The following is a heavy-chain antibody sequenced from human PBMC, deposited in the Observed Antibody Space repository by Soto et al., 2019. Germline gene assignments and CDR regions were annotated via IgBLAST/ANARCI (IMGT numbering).Heavy chain of an antibody. CDR1: GYTFTSYG. V-gene: IGHV1-18*04. CDR3: ARDGRGYCSSTSCYASYYYGMDV. J-gene: IGHJ6*02. CDR2: ISAYNGNT. D-gene: IGHD2-2*01. Sequence: ASVKVSCKASGYTFTSYGISWVRQAPGQGLEWMGWISAYNGNTNYAQKLQGRVAMTTDTSTSTAYMELRSLRSDDTAVYYCARDGRGYCSSTSCYASYYYGMDVWGQGTTVTVSS.